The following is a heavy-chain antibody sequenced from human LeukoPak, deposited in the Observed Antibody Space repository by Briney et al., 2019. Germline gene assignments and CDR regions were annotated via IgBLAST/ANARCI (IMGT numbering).Heavy chain of an antibody. V-gene: IGHV4-59*01. CDR2: IYYSGST. D-gene: IGHD3-3*01. CDR1: GGSISSYY. J-gene: IGHJ6*02. Sequence: PSETLSLTCTVSGGSISSYYWSWIREPPGKGLEWNGYIYYSGSTNYNPSLKSRVTISVDTSKNQFSLKLSSVTAADTAVYYCARDSSPYDFWSGYLPYYYGMDVWGQGTTVTVSS. CDR3: ARDSSPYDFWSGYLPYYYGMDV.